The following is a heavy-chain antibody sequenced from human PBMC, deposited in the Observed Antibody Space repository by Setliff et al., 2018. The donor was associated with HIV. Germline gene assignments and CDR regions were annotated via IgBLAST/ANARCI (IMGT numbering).Heavy chain of an antibody. CDR3: ASAPLTTVTTGPRYYLDS. V-gene: IGHV1-46*01. Sequence: PSVKVSCKAAGYTLTNYHMHWVRQAPGQGLEWMGVINPSGGITTSAQKFLGRVTMTKDTSTSTVYMEVSNLKSEDTAVYYCASAPLTTVTTGPRYYLDSWGQGTLVTVSS. CDR1: GYTLTNYH. D-gene: IGHD4-17*01. CDR2: INPSGGIT. J-gene: IGHJ4*02.